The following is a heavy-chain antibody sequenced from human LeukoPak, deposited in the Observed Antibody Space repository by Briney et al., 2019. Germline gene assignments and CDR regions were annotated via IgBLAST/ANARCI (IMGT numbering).Heavy chain of an antibody. V-gene: IGHV3-7*01. Sequence: GGSLRLSCAASGFTFSNYWMSWVRQAPGKGLEWVANIKQDGSEKYYVDSVKGRFTISRDNAKNSLYLQMNSLRAEDTAVYYCARVRNDYGDYWGQGTLVTVSS. CDR2: IKQDGSEK. J-gene: IGHJ4*02. CDR3: ARVRNDYGDY. CDR1: GFTFSNYW.